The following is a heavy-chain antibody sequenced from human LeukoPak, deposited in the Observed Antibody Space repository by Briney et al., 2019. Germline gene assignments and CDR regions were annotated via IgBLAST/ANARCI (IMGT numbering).Heavy chain of an antibody. D-gene: IGHD6-19*01. CDR3: AKEREQWLASDY. CDR2: ISYDGSNK. J-gene: IGHJ4*02. Sequence: PGGSLRLSCAASGFTFSSYAMHWVRQAPGKGLEWVAVISYDGSNKYYADSVKGRFTISRDNSKNTLYLQMNSLRAEDTAVYYCAKEREQWLASDYWGQGTLVTVSS. CDR1: GFTFSSYA. V-gene: IGHV3-30-3*01.